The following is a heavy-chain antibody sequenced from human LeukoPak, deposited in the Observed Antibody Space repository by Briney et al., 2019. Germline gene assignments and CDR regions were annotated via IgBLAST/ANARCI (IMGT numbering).Heavy chain of an antibody. D-gene: IGHD2-2*01. V-gene: IGHV3-23*01. CDR1: GFTVSSNY. CDR2: ISGSGDST. Sequence: GGSLRLSCAASGFTVSSNYMSWVRQAPGKGLEWVSGISGSGDSTYYVDSVKGRFTISRDNSKSTLYLHMNSLRAEDTAIYYCAKQRSEVPVAASNYWGQGTLVTVSS. CDR3: AKQRSEVPVAASNY. J-gene: IGHJ4*02.